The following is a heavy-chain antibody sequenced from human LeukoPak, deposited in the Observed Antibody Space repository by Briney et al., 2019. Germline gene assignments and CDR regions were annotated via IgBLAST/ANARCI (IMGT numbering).Heavy chain of an antibody. V-gene: IGHV4-38-2*02. Sequence: SETLSLTCTVSGNSISSGYYWGWIRQPPGKGLEWIGSIYHSGSTYCKPSLKSRVTISVDTSKNQLSLKLSSVTAADTAVYYCASIMEMVTAVPHWYFDLWGRGTLVTVSS. D-gene: IGHD2-21*02. CDR1: GNSISSGYY. CDR3: ASIMEMVTAVPHWYFDL. J-gene: IGHJ2*01. CDR2: IYHSGST.